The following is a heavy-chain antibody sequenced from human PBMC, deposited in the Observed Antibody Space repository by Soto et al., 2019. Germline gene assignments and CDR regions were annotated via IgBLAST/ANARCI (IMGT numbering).Heavy chain of an antibody. V-gene: IGHV4-31*03. CDR2: IYYSGST. D-gene: IGHD6-13*01. CDR3: ARVTAAGTVNWYYYYGMDV. J-gene: IGHJ6*02. Sequence: ASETLSLTCTVSGGSISSGGYYWSWIRQHPGKGLEWIGYIYYSGSTYYNPSLKSRVTISVDTSKNQFSLKLSSVTAADTAVYYCARVTAAGTVNWYYYYGMDVWGQGTTVTVSS. CDR1: GGSISSGGYY.